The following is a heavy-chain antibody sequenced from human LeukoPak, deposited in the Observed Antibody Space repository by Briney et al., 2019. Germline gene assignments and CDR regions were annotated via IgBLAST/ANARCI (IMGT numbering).Heavy chain of an antibody. CDR2: INTDGSST. Sequence: GRSLRLSCAASGFTFSSYWMHWVRQAPGKGLVWVSRINTDGSSTSYADSVKGRFTISRDNAKNTLYLQMNSLRAEDTAVYYCARLDWNDLYYFDYWGQGTLVTVSS. J-gene: IGHJ4*02. CDR3: ARLDWNDLYYFDY. D-gene: IGHD1-1*01. CDR1: GFTFSSYW. V-gene: IGHV3-74*01.